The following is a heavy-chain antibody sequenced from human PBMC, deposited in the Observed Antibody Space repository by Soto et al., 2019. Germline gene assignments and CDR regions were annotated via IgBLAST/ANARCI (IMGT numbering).Heavy chain of an antibody. V-gene: IGHV3-30*18. CDR1: GFTFSSSG. D-gene: IGHD1-1*01. CDR2: ISYDGSNT. CDR3: PKDSLLYGTVFHY. Sequence: QVQLVESGGGVVQPGRSLRLSCAASGFTFSSSGMHWVRQAPGKGLEWVAFISYDGSNTYYADSVKGRFTISRDNSTNTLYLQMNSLRAEDTAVYYGPKDSLLYGTVFHYWGQGTLVTVSS. J-gene: IGHJ4*02.